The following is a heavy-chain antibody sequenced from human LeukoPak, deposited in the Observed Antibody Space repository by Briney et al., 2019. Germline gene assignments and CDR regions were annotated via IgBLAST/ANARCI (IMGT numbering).Heavy chain of an antibody. J-gene: IGHJ4*02. D-gene: IGHD1-7*01. V-gene: IGHV3-23*01. Sequence: PGGSLRLSCAASGFTFSSYAMSWVRQAPGKGLEWVSAISGSGGSTYYADSVKGRFTISRDNSKNTLYLQMNGLRAEDTAVYYCASQTGTTRALDYWGQGTLVTVSS. CDR1: GFTFSSYA. CDR3: ASQTGTTRALDY. CDR2: ISGSGGST.